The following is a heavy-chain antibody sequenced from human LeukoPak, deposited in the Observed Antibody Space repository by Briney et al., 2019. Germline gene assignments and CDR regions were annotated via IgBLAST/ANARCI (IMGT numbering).Heavy chain of an antibody. CDR3: ARGGWYDILTGYYPFDY. J-gene: IGHJ4*02. D-gene: IGHD3-9*01. CDR2: ISAYNGNT. V-gene: IGHV1-18*01. Sequence: GASVKVSCKASGYTFTSYGISWVRQAPGQGLEWMGWISAYNGNTNYAQKLQGRVPMTTDTSTSTAYMELSSLRSEDTAVYYCARGGWYDILTGYYPFDYWGQGTLVTVSS. CDR1: GYTFTSYG.